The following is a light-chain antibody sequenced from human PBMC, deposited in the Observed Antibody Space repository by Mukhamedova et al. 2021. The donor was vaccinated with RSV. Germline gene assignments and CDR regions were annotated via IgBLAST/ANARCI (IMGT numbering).Light chain of an antibody. Sequence: DIENFLTWYQHKPGEAPKPLIYDASNLETGVPSRFSGSGSGTYLTLTINNLQPEDVATYYCQHYYNLPLAFGPGTKVDIK. CDR1: DIENF. CDR2: DAS. V-gene: IGKV1-33*01. CDR3: QHYYNLPLA. J-gene: IGKJ3*01.